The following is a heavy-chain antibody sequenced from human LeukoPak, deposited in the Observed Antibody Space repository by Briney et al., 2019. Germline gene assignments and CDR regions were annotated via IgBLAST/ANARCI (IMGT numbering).Heavy chain of an antibody. CDR2: ISYDGSNK. V-gene: IGHV3-30*03. CDR1: GFTFSSYG. J-gene: IGHJ3*02. CDR3: AREGDYYGSGIFAFDI. Sequence: PGGSLRLSCAASGFTFSSYGMHWVRQAPGKGLEWVAVISYDGSNKYYADSVKGRFTISRDNSKNTLYLQMNSLRAEDTAVYYCAREGDYYGSGIFAFDIWGQGTMVTVSS. D-gene: IGHD3-10*01.